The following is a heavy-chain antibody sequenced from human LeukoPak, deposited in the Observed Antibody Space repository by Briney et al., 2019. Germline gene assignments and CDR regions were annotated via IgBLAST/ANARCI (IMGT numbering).Heavy chain of an antibody. D-gene: IGHD4-11*01. CDR2: IWHDGSNK. CDR3: ASSIVSMTTVTTGFDY. V-gene: IGHV3-33*01. CDR1: GFTFSGYG. J-gene: IGHJ4*02. Sequence: GGSLRLPCAASGFTFSGYGMHWVRQAPGKGLEWVAVIWHDGSNKYYADSVKGRFTISRDNSKSTLYLQMNSLRDEDTAVYYCASSIVSMTTVTTGFDYWGQGTLVTVSS.